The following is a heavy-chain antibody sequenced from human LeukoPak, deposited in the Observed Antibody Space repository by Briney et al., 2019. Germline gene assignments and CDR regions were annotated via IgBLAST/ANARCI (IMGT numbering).Heavy chain of an antibody. D-gene: IGHD5/OR15-5a*01. Sequence: PGGSLRLSCAASGFTVSSNYMSWVRQAPGKGLEWVSVIYSGGSTYYADSVKGRFTISRDNSKNTLYLQMNSLRAEDTAVYYCARDPGSSAFDYWGQGTLVTVSS. CDR2: IYSGGST. V-gene: IGHV3-66*01. CDR3: ARDPGSSAFDY. J-gene: IGHJ4*02. CDR1: GFTVSSNY.